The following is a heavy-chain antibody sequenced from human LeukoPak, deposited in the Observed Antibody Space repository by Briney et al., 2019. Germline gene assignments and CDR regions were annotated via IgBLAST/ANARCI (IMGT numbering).Heavy chain of an antibody. V-gene: IGHV4-31*03. CDR3: ARELLGYSNYQNAFDI. CDR2: IYYSGST. J-gene: IGHJ3*02. CDR1: GGSISSGGYY. D-gene: IGHD4-4*01. Sequence: PSETLSLTCTVSGGSISSGGYYWSWIRQHPGKGLEWIGYIYYSGSTYYNPSLKSRVTISVDTSKNQFSLKLSSVTAADTAVYYCARELLGYSNYQNAFDIWGQGTMVTVSS.